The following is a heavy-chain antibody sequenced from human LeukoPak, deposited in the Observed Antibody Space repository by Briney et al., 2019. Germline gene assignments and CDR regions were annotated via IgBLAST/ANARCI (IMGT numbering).Heavy chain of an antibody. J-gene: IGHJ4*02. CDR2: ISAYNGNT. CDR1: GYTFTSYG. V-gene: IGHV1-18*01. D-gene: IGHD6-19*01. Sequence: GASVKVSCKASGYTFTSYGISWVRQAPGQGLEWMGWISAYNGNTNYAQKLQGRVTMTTDTSTSTAYMELRSLRSDDTAVYYCAREIAVAGSPCFDYWGQGTLVTVSS. CDR3: AREIAVAGSPCFDY.